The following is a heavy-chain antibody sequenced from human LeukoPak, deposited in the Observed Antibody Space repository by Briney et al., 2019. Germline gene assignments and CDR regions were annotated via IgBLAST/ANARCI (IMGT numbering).Heavy chain of an antibody. V-gene: IGHV3-23*01. J-gene: IGHJ4*02. D-gene: IGHD6-13*01. CDR1: GFTFSSYA. CDR2: ISGSGGST. CDR3: AKDLGYSSSWYNGY. Sequence: GGSLRLSCAASGFTFSSYAMSWVRQAPGNGLEWVSAISGSGGSTYYADSVKGRFTISRDNSKNTLYLQMNSLRAEDTAVYYCAKDLGYSSSWYNGYWGQGTLVTVSS.